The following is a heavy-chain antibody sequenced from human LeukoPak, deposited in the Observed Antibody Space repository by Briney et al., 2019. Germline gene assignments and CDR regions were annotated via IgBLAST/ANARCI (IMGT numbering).Heavy chain of an antibody. V-gene: IGHV1-18*01. J-gene: IGHJ6*03. CDR2: ISAYNGNT. D-gene: IGHD6-13*01. CDR3: ARGAAAGTSLSPGVYFYYYYYYMDV. CDR1: GYTFSSYG. Sequence: ASVKVSCKASGYTFSSYGISWVRQAPGQGLEWMGWISAYNGNTNYAQKLQGRVTMTTDTSTSTAYMELRSLRSDDTAVYYCARGAAAGTSLSPGVYFYYYYYYMDVWGKGTTVTISS.